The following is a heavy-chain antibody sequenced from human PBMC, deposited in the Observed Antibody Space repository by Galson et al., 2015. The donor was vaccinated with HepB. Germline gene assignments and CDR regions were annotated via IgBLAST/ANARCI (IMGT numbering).Heavy chain of an antibody. J-gene: IGHJ4*02. Sequence: FLRLSCAASGFNFSTYGMHWVRQAPGKGLEWVAVISYDGRNKYYADSVKGRFTFSRDNSKNTLYLQMNSLRAEDTALYYCAKDYRDGYFDYWGQGTLVTVSS. CDR3: AKDYRDGYFDY. CDR1: GFNFSTYG. D-gene: IGHD3-16*02. CDR2: ISYDGRNK. V-gene: IGHV3-30*18.